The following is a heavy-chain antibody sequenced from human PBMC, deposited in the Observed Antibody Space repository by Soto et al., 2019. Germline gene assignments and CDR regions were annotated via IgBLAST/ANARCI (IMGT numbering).Heavy chain of an antibody. Sequence: EVQLVESGGGLVQPGRSLRLSCAASGFIFDDYAMHWVRQAPGKGLEWVSVISGNSGSLGYADSVKGRFTISRENAKKSLYLQMSRLRAEDTGLYYCAKDRYSSSGYYYYGMDGWGQGTTVTVSS. D-gene: IGHD3-3*01. V-gene: IGHV3-9*01. CDR1: GFIFDDYA. CDR3: AKDRYSSSGYYYYGMDG. J-gene: IGHJ6*02. CDR2: ISGNSGSL.